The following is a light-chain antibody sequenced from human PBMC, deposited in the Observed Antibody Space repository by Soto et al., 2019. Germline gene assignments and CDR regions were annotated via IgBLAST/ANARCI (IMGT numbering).Light chain of an antibody. Sequence: DIVMTQSPESLAVSLGERATINCKSSLSVFYNSNNKNYLAWYQQKPGQSPRLLLYWASTRESGVPDRFSGGGSVTDFTLTISSLQAEDVAVYFCQQYFTTPYTFGQGTKVDIK. CDR2: WAS. CDR1: LSVFYNSNNKNY. V-gene: IGKV4-1*01. CDR3: QQYFTTPYT. J-gene: IGKJ2*01.